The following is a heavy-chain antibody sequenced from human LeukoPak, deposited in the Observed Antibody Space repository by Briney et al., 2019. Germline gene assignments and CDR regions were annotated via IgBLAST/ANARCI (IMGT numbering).Heavy chain of an antibody. Sequence: GGSLRLSCAASGFTFSNYWMSWVRQAPGKGLEWVANIKQDGSEKYYGDSLKGRFTISRDNAKNSLYLQMNSLRVEDTAVYYCARAVRVDYWGQGTLVTVSS. CDR2: IKQDGSEK. CDR1: GFTFSNYW. J-gene: IGHJ4*02. CDR3: ARAVRVDY. V-gene: IGHV3-7*05.